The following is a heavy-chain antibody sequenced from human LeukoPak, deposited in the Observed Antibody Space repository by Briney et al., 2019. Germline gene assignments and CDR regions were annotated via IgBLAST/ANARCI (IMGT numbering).Heavy chain of an antibody. V-gene: IGHV3-53*01. Sequence: GGSLRLSCAASGFTVSSNYMSWVRQAPGKGLEWVSVIYSGGSTYYADSVKGRFTISRDNSKNTLYLRMNSLRAEDTAVYYCARVAVAGNYFDYWGQGTLVTVSS. CDR2: IYSGGST. D-gene: IGHD6-19*01. CDR1: GFTVSSNY. CDR3: ARVAVAGNYFDY. J-gene: IGHJ4*02.